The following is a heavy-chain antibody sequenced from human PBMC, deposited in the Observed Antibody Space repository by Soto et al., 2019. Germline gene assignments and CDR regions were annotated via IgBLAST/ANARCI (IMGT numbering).Heavy chain of an antibody. D-gene: IGHD4-17*01. V-gene: IGHV3-33*01. J-gene: IGHJ4*02. CDR2: IWYDGSNK. CDR1: GFTFSSYG. Sequence: GGSLRLSCAASGFTFSSYGMHWVRQAPGKGLEWVAVIWYDGSNKYYADSVKGRFTISRDNSKNTLYLQMNSLRAEDTAVYYCARDVARRVTTFTFDYWGQGTLVTVSS. CDR3: ARDVARRVTTFTFDY.